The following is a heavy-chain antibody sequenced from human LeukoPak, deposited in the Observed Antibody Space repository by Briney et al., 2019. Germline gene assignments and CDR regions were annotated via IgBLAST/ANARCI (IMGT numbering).Heavy chain of an antibody. V-gene: IGHV4-4*07. CDR3: ARGGRGSGDYYYYYGMDV. CDR2: IYSSGST. Sequence: PSETLSLTCTVSGPSIRTYYWNWIRQPAGKGLEWIGRIYSSGSTNYNPSLKSRVTMSVDTSKNQFSLQLSSVTAADTAVYYCARGGRGSGDYYYYYGMDVWGQGTTVTVSS. J-gene: IGHJ6*02. D-gene: IGHD2-15*01. CDR1: GPSIRTYY.